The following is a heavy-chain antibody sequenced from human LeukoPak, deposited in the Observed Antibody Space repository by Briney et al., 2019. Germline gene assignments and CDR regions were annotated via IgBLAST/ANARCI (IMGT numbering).Heavy chain of an antibody. J-gene: IGHJ1*01. CDR3: ARDLPFQH. CDR2: IYYSGST. V-gene: IGHV4-39*07. CDR1: GGSISSSSYY. Sequence: SETLSLTCTVSGGSISSSSYYWGWIRQPPGKGLEWIGSIYYSGSTYYNPSLKSRVTISVDTSKNQFSLKLSSVTAADTAVYYCARDLPFQHWGQGTLVTVSS.